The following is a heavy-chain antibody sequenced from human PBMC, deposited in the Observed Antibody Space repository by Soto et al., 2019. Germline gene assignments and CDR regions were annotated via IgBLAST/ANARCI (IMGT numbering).Heavy chain of an antibody. CDR2: IYYGGST. Sequence: GSLRLSFAASGFTVSSNYMSWVRQPPGKGLEWIGYIYYGGSTNYNPSLKSRVTISVDTSKNQFSLKLSSVTAADTAVYYCARGLYSSSWYVRYWGQGTLVTVSS. CDR1: GFTVSSNY. V-gene: IGHV4-59*02. D-gene: IGHD6-13*01. CDR3: ARGLYSSSWYVRY. J-gene: IGHJ4*02.